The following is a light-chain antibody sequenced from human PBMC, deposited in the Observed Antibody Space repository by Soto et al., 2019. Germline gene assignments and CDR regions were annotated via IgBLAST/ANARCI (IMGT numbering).Light chain of an antibody. CDR1: HSVSTS. Sequence: EIVLTQSPARLSLSPGQRATLSCTSSHSVSTSLAWYQQKPGQAPRLLIYDASNRATGIPARFSGSGSGTDFTLTIGSLEPEDFAVYYCQQRSTWPPFTFGPGTKVDI. V-gene: IGKV3-11*01. J-gene: IGKJ3*01. CDR2: DAS. CDR3: QQRSTWPPFT.